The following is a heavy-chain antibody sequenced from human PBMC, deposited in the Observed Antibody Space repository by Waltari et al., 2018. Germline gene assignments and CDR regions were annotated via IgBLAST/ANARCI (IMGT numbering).Heavy chain of an antibody. V-gene: IGHV4-4*02. CDR3: ARVPNLYYDILTGYSGDY. J-gene: IGHJ4*02. Sequence: QVQLQESGPGLVKPSGTLSLTCAVSGGSISRSNGWSWVRQPPGTGLEWSGEIYHSVSHNYNPSLKSRVTISVDKSKNQFSRKLSSVTAADTALYYCARVPNLYYDILTGYSGDYWGQGTLVTCSS. CDR1: GGSISRSNG. D-gene: IGHD3-9*01. CDR2: IYHSVSH.